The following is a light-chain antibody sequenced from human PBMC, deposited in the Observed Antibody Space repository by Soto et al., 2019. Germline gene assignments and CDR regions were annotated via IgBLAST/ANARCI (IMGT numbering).Light chain of an antibody. Sequence: DIQMTQSPSSLSASVGDRVTITCRASQSISSYLNWYQQRPGKAPKFLIYAASSLQSGVPSRFRGSESGTDFTLTINNLQPEDFATYYCQQSYSTPPTFGQGNKVEIK. CDR3: QQSYSTPPT. J-gene: IGKJ1*01. V-gene: IGKV1-39*01. CDR1: QSISSY. CDR2: AAS.